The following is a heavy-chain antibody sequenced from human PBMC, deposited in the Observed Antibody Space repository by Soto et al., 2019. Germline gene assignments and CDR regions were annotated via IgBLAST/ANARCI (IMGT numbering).Heavy chain of an antibody. V-gene: IGHV1-69*01. D-gene: IGHD2-8*01. Sequence: QVQLVQSGAEVKKPGSSVKFSCKASGGTFSSYAISWVRQAPGQGLEWMGGIIPIFGTANYAQKFQGRVTITADESTSTAYMELSSLRSEDTAVYYCARSDIVLMVSARAHFDYWGQGTLVTVSS. CDR2: IIPIFGTA. CDR3: ARSDIVLMVSARAHFDY. J-gene: IGHJ4*02. CDR1: GGTFSSYA.